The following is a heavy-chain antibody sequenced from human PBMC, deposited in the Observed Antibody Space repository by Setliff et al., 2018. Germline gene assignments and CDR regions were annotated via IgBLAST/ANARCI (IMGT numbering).Heavy chain of an antibody. D-gene: IGHD3-22*01. CDR2: IYYSGST. J-gene: IGHJ4*02. Sequence: SETLSLTCAVSGGSISSSYYYWGWIRRPPGKGLEWIGSIYYSGSTYYNPSLKSRVTISVDTSKNQFSLKLSSVTVADTAVYYCARQEDDSSGYYSTDWGQGTLVTVSS. CDR1: GGSISSSYYY. CDR3: ARQEDDSSGYYSTD. V-gene: IGHV4-39*01.